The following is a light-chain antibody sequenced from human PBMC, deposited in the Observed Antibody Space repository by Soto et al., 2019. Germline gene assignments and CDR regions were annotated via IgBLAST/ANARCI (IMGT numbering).Light chain of an antibody. CDR3: QQGSTTPIT. V-gene: IGKV1-39*01. J-gene: IGKJ5*01. Sequence: DIQMTQSPSSLSASIGYRGTITGRASQNIGSFLNWYQQKPGEAPRLLVYSAFRIQSGVPSRFNASGSGTDFTLSISSLQPEDFSTYYCQQGSTTPITFGLGTRLEIK. CDR2: SAF. CDR1: QNIGSF.